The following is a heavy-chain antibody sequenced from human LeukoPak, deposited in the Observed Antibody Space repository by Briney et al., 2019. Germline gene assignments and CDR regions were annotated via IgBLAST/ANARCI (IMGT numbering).Heavy chain of an antibody. CDR3: ASTTPYRGSDYGMDV. Sequence: GGSLRLSCAASGFTSSSYEMNWVRQAPGQGLEWVSYISSSGSTIYYADSVKGRFTISRDNAKNSLYLQMNSLRAEDTAVYYCASTTPYRGSDYGMDVWGQGTTVTVSS. V-gene: IGHV3-48*03. CDR1: GFTSSSYE. D-gene: IGHD1-26*01. CDR2: ISSSGSTI. J-gene: IGHJ6*02.